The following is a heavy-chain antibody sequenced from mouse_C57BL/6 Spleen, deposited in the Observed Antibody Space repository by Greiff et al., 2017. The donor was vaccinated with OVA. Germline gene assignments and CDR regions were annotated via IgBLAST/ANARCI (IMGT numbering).Heavy chain of an antibody. V-gene: IGHV1-50*01. CDR1: GYTFTSYW. CDR2: IDPSDSYT. CDR3: ARRVYWYFDV. J-gene: IGHJ1*03. Sequence: QFQLQQPGAELVKPGASVKLSCKASGYTFTSYWMQWVKQRPGQGLEWIGEIDPSDSYTNYNQKFKGKATLTVDTSSSTAYMQLSSLTSEDSAVYYCARRVYWYFDVWGTGTTVTVSA.